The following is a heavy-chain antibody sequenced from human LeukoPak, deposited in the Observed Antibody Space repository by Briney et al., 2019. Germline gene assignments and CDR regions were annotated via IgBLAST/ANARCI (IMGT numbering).Heavy chain of an antibody. Sequence: GASVKVSCKASGYTFTTYYMHWVRQAPGQGLEWMGIINPSGGSTSYAQKFQGRVTMTRDTSTSTVYMELSSLRSEDTAVYYCARLSGMTTRYFQHWGQGTLVTVSS. D-gene: IGHD1-26*01. CDR3: ARLSGMTTRYFQH. J-gene: IGHJ1*01. CDR1: GYTFTTYY. CDR2: INPSGGST. V-gene: IGHV1-46*01.